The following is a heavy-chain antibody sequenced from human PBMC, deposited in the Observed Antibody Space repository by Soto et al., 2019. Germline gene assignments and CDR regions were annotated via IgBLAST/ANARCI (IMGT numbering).Heavy chain of an antibody. V-gene: IGHV6-1*01. Sequence: SQTLSLPRALSGDSVSSNSASWNLIRQSPSRGLEWLGRTYYRSKWYNDYAVSVKSRITINPDTSKNQFSLQLNSVTPEDTAVYYCARDGYCSSTSCYPYYYYGMDVWGQGTTVTVYS. CDR2: TYYRSKWYN. CDR3: ARDGYCSSTSCYPYYYYGMDV. J-gene: IGHJ6*02. CDR1: GDSVSSNSAS. D-gene: IGHD2-2*03.